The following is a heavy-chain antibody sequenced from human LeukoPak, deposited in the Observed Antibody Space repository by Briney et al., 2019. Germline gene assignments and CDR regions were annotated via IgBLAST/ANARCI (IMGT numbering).Heavy chain of an antibody. J-gene: IGHJ5*02. V-gene: IGHV1-18*01. CDR1: GYTFTSYG. D-gene: IGHD2-2*01. CDR2: ISAYNGNT. Sequence: ASVKVSCKASGYTFTSYGISWVRQAPGQGLEWMGWISAYNGNTNYAQKLQGRVTMATDTSTSTAYMELRSLRSDDTAVYYCARAPFCSSVSCYRPNNWLDPWGQGTLVTVSS. CDR3: ARAPFCSSVSCYRPNNWLDP.